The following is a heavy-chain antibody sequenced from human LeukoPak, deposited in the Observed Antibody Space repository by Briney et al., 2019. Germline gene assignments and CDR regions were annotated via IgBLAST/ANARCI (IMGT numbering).Heavy chain of an antibody. J-gene: IGHJ4*02. CDR1: GGTFSSYA. D-gene: IGHD3-3*01. V-gene: IGHV1-69*05. CDR3: ARGSSSIYDFWSGYNDY. CDR2: IIPIFGTA. Sequence: SVKLSCKASGGTFSSYAISWVRQAPGQGLEWMGGIIPIFGTANYAQKFQGRVTITTDESTSTAYVELSSLRSEDTAVYYCARGSSSIYDFWSGYNDYWGQGTLVTVSS.